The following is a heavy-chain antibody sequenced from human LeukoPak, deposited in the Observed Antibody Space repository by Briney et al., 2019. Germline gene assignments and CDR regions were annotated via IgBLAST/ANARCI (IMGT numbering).Heavy chain of an antibody. CDR2: ISGSGGST. CDR3: ARVPRAIITMIVVDY. Sequence: GGSLRLSCAASGFTFSSYAMSWVRQAPGKGLEWVSAISGSGGSTYYADSVEGRFTISRDNSKNTLYLQMNSLRAEDTAVYYCARVPRAIITMIVVDYWGQGTLVTVSS. J-gene: IGHJ4*02. V-gene: IGHV3-23*01. D-gene: IGHD3-22*01. CDR1: GFTFSSYA.